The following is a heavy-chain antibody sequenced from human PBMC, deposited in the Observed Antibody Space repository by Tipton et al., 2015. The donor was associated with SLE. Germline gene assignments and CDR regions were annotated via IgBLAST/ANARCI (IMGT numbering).Heavy chain of an antibody. V-gene: IGHV4-59*02. J-gene: IGHJ4*02. CDR1: GDSVTSHY. CDR3: SRFRGGRNYFDY. Sequence: TLSLTCNVSGDSVTSHYWTWIRQPPGKGLEWIGYMYYSGSPNYYSGSTNYNASLKSRVTISIDASGNQFSLNLNSMTTADTAVYYCSRFRGGRNYFDYWGQGIPVTVSS. D-gene: IGHD1-1*01. CDR2: MYYSGSPNYYSGST.